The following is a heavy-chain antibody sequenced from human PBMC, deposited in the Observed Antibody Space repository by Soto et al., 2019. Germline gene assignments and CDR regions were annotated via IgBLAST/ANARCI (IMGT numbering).Heavy chain of an antibody. V-gene: IGHV1-18*01. CDR3: AREGQLGY. Sequence: ASVKVSCKTSGYTFTSYGITWVRQAPGQGLEWMGWISGYNGNTNYAERLQGRVTMTTDTSTSTAYMELKSLRYDDTAVYYCAREGQLGYWGQGTPVTVSS. CDR2: ISGYNGNT. CDR1: GYTFTSYG. J-gene: IGHJ4*02. D-gene: IGHD6-6*01.